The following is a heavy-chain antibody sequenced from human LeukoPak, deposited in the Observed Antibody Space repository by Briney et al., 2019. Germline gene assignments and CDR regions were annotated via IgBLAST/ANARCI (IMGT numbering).Heavy chain of an antibody. Sequence: SGTLSLTCAVSGGSISSSNWWSWVRQPPGKGLEWIGEIYHSGSTNYNPSLKSRVTISVDTSKNQFSLKLRSVTAADAAVYYCARALAGYGYNWFDPWGQGTLVSVSS. J-gene: IGHJ5*02. V-gene: IGHV4-4*02. CDR1: GGSISSSNW. D-gene: IGHD5-18*01. CDR2: IYHSGST. CDR3: ARALAGYGYNWFDP.